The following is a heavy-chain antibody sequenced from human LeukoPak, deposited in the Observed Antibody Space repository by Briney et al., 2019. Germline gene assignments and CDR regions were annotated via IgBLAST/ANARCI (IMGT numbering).Heavy chain of an antibody. D-gene: IGHD2-2*01. CDR3: ARVSSTNWFDP. V-gene: IGHV4-34*01. J-gene: IGHJ5*02. CDR1: GGSFSGYY. Sequence: SETLSLTCAVYGGSFSGYYWSWIRRPPGKGLEWIGEINHSGSTNYNPSLKSRVTISVDTSKNQFSLKLSSVTAADTAVYYCARVSSTNWFDPWGQGTLVIVSS. CDR2: INHSGST.